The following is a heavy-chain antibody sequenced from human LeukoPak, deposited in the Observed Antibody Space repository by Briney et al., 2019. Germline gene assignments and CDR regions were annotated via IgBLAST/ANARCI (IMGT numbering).Heavy chain of an antibody. J-gene: IGHJ4*02. V-gene: IGHV4-30-2*01. CDR1: GGSISSGGYS. D-gene: IGHD3-10*01. CDR2: IYHSGST. CDR3: ARRYYYGSGSYSYYFDY. Sequence: SETLSLTCAVSGGSISSGGYSWSWIRQPPGKGLESFGYIYHSGSTYYNPSLKSRVTISVDTSKNQFSLKLSSVTAADTAGYYCARRYYYGSGSYSYYFDYWGQGTLVTVSS.